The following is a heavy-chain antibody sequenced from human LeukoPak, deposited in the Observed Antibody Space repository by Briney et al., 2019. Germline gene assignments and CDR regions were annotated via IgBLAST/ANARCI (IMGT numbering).Heavy chain of an antibody. CDR2: ISSRTSNI. CDR3: ARSGDYDGTNWFDP. Sequence: PGGSLRLSCAASGFTFSSYTMNWVRQAPGKGLEWVSSISSRTSNIYYADSVKGRFTISRDDAKSSLYLQMNSLRAEDTAVYYCARSGDYDGTNWFDPWGQGTLVTVSS. D-gene: IGHD4-17*01. J-gene: IGHJ5*02. V-gene: IGHV3-21*01. CDR1: GFTFSSYT.